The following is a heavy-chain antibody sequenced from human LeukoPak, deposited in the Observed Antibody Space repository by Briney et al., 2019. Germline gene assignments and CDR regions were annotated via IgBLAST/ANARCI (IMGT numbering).Heavy chain of an antibody. CDR2: IYTSGST. J-gene: IGHJ1*01. V-gene: IGHV4-4*07. D-gene: IGHD3-10*01. CDR1: GGSISRYY. Sequence: SETLSLTCTVSGGSISRYYGNWIRQPAGKALEWIGRIYTSGSTNYNPSLKSRVTMSVDTSKNLFSLRLSSVTAADTAVYYCARWAGRGFQHWGQGTLVTVSS. CDR3: ARWAGRGFQH.